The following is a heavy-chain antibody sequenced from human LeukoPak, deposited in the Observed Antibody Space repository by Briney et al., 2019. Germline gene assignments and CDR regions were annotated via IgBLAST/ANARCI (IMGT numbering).Heavy chain of an antibody. J-gene: IGHJ4*02. CDR1: GFTFSNAW. Sequence: KPGGSLRLSCAASGFTFSNAWMSWVRQAPGKGLEGVGRIKSKTDGGTTDYAAPVKGRFTISRDDSKNTLYLQMNSLKTEVTAVYYCTTGYCSRTSCYYFDYWGQGTLVTVSS. CDR2: IKSKTDGGTT. V-gene: IGHV3-15*01. CDR3: TTGYCSRTSCYYFDY. D-gene: IGHD2-2*01.